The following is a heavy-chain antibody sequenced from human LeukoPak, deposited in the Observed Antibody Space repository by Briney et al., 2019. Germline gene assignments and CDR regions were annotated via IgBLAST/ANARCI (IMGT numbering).Heavy chain of an antibody. CDR3: ASGYYDSSGYYYDY. CDR1: GGSFSGYY. D-gene: IGHD3-22*01. CDR2: INHSGST. V-gene: IGHV4-34*01. Sequence: SETLSLTRAVYGGSFSGYYWSWIRQPPGKGLEWIGEINHSGSTNYNPSLKSRVTISVDTSKNQFSLKLRSVTAADTAVYYCASGYYDSSGYYYDYWGQGTMVTVSS. J-gene: IGHJ4*02.